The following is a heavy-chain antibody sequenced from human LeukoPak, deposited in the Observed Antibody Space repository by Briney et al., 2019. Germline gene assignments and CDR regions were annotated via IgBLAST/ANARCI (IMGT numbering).Heavy chain of an antibody. CDR2: ISSSSSYI. CDR1: GFTFSSYS. D-gene: IGHD6-19*01. CDR3: ARDSRGWSPPNYFYTYNMAV. J-gene: IGHJ6*03. Sequence: GGSLRLSCAASGFTFSSYSTNWVRQAPGKGLEGVSSISSSSSYIYYADSVKGRFTISTANTKTSLYLQMNSLRAEDVAVYSCARDSRGWSPPNYFYTYNMAVWAKGTTVSASS. V-gene: IGHV3-21*01.